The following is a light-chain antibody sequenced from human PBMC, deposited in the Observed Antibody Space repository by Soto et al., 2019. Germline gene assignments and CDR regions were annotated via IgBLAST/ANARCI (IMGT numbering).Light chain of an antibody. Sequence: EIVMTQSPATLSVSPGGGATLSCRASQSVSSNLAWYQQKPGQAPRLLIYGASTRATGIPARFSGSGSGTEFTLTISSLQSEDFAVYYCQQYNKWPPYTFGQGTKMEIK. V-gene: IGKV3-15*01. CDR3: QQYNKWPPYT. CDR2: GAS. CDR1: QSVSSN. J-gene: IGKJ2*01.